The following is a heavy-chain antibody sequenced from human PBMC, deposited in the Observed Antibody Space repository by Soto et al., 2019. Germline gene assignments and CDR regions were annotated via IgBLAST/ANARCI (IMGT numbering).Heavy chain of an antibody. CDR3: ARGLAAAGYYYYMDV. D-gene: IGHD6-13*01. CDR2: IGTAGDT. CDR1: GFTFSSYD. V-gene: IGHV3-13*01. J-gene: IGHJ6*03. Sequence: GGSLRLSCTASGFTFSSYDMHWVRHNTGKGLEWVSAIGTAGDTYYPGSVKGRFTISRENAKNSLYLQMNSLRAGDTAVYYCARGLAAAGYYYYMDVWGKGTTVTVSS.